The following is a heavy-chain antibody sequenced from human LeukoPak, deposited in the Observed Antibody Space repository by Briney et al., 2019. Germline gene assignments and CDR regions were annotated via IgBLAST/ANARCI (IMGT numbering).Heavy chain of an antibody. CDR3: ASRYCSSTSCYDTLAAFDI. D-gene: IGHD2-2*01. CDR1: GGSISSSSYY. Sequence: PSETLSLTCTVSGGSISSSSYYWGWIRQPPEKGLEWIGSIYYSGSTYYNPSLKSRVTISVDTSKYQFSLKLSSVTAADTAVYYCASRYCSSTSCYDTLAAFDIWGQGTMVTVSS. J-gene: IGHJ3*02. V-gene: IGHV4-39*07. CDR2: IYYSGST.